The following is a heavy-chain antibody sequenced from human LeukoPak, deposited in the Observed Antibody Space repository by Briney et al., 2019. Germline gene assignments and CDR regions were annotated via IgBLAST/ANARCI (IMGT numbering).Heavy chain of an antibody. D-gene: IGHD6-19*01. CDR1: LGSTTSSNYY. V-gene: IGHV4-39*01. CDR2: IYYSGST. CDR3: ARHASVDGNWPRPLDY. Sequence: SETLSLTCTVSLGSTTSSNYYWGWIRQPPGKGLEWIWNIYYSGSTYYKPSLKTRVTISVDTSKNQFSLKLTSVTAADTAVYYCARHASVDGNWPRPLDYWGQGSLVTVSS. J-gene: IGHJ4*02.